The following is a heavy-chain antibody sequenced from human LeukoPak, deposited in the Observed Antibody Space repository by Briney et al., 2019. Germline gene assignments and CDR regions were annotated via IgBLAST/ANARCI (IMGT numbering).Heavy chain of an antibody. CDR2: IYYSGST. CDR1: GGSISSDNYY. D-gene: IGHD2-15*01. Sequence: SETLSLTCSVSGGSISSDNYYWSWVRQPPGKGLEWIGSIYYSGSTYYHPSVKSRVTISVDTSKNQFSLKLSSVTAADTAVYYCARRRKNCSGTSCYYFDYWGQGTLVTVSS. V-gene: IGHV4-39*01. CDR3: ARRRKNCSGTSCYYFDY. J-gene: IGHJ4*02.